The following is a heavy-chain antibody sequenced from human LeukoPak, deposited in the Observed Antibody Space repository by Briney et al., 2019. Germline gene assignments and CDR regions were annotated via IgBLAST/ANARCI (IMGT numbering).Heavy chain of an antibody. D-gene: IGHD1-7*01. CDR3: ARSNWNYYFDY. Sequence: GGSLRLSCAASGFTFSNYGMHWVRQAPGKGLEWVAVIWYDGSNKYYADSVKGRFTVSRDNSKNTLYLQMNSLRAEDTAVYYCARSNWNYYFDYWGQGTLVTVSS. CDR1: GFTFSNYG. V-gene: IGHV3-33*01. CDR2: IWYDGSNK. J-gene: IGHJ4*02.